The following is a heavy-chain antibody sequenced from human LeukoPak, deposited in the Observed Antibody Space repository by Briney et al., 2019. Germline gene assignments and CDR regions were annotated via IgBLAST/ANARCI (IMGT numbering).Heavy chain of an antibody. CDR3: SRDGGGSYTIDY. J-gene: IGHJ4*02. CDR1: GFTFGDYA. V-gene: IGHV3-49*03. CDR2: IRSKIFGGTT. Sequence: GGSLRLSCTASGFTFGDYAMTWFRQAPGKGLEWVGFIRSKIFGGTTEYDASVKGRFIISRDDSKGVAYLQMNSLNTEDTAMYYCSRDGGGSYTIDYWGQGTLVTVSS. D-gene: IGHD1-26*01.